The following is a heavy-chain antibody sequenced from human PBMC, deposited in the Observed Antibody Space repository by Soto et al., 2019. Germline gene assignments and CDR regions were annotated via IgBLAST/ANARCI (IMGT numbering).Heavy chain of an antibody. D-gene: IGHD2-21*02. J-gene: IGHJ3*02. CDR2: MNPNSGNT. CDR3: ARDLIQVVTPGDDAFDI. V-gene: IGHV1-8*01. Sequence: QVQLVQSGAEVKKPGASVKVSCKASGYTFTRYDINWVRQATGQGLESMGWMNPNSGNTGYAQKFQGRVTMTRNTSISTAYMELSSLRSEDTAVYYCARDLIQVVTPGDDAFDIWGQGTMVTVSS. CDR1: GYTFTRYD.